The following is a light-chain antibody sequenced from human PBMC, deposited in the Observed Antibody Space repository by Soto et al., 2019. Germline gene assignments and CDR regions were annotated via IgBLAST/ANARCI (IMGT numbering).Light chain of an antibody. J-gene: IGKJ1*01. CDR2: HAS. CDR3: QQYNSYSGT. Sequence: DIVMTQSPDSLAVSLGERATINCKSSQGVLYSSNNKNYLAWYQQKPGTAPKLLIYHASTLESGVPSRFSGSGSGTEFTLTISSLQPDDFATYYCQQYNSYSGTFGQGTKVDIK. CDR1: QGVLYSSNNKNY. V-gene: IGKV4-1*01.